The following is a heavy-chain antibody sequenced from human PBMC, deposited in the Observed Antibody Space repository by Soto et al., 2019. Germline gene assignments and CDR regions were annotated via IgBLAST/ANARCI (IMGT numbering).Heavy chain of an antibody. V-gene: IGHV3-48*03. CDR1: EFTFSSYE. Sequence: GXSLRLSFAVAEFTFSSYEMNWVRQAPGKGLEWISYISSSLETIHYADSVKGRFTISRDNAKNSLYLQLNSLRVEDTAVYFCARGSRGSDKFYFDYWGQGTLVTVPS. J-gene: IGHJ4*02. D-gene: IGHD5-12*01. CDR2: ISSSLETI. CDR3: ARGSRGSDKFYFDY.